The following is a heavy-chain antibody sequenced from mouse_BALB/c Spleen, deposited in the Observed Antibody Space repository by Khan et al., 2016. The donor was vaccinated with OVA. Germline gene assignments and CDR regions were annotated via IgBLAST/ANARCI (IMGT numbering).Heavy chain of an antibody. J-gene: IGHJ4*01. CDR3: ARSLYYSYGYALDC. CDR1: GYSITSDYA. CDR2: ISSTGST. Sequence: EVQLVESGPGLVKPSQSLSLTCTVTGYSITSDYAWNWIRQFPGNKLECMGYISSTGSTSYNPSLKSRISITRDTSKNQFFLQLKSVTTEDTATYDCARSLYYSYGYALDCWGRGTSVTVSS. D-gene: IGHD2-14*01. V-gene: IGHV3-2*02.